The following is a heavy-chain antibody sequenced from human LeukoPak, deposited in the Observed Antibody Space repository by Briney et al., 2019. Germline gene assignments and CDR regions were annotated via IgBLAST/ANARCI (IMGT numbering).Heavy chain of an antibody. CDR1: GFTFSDYY. CDR2: ISTSGTTI. D-gene: IGHD4-17*01. CDR3: ASSSVAYGDYLPVDI. J-gene: IGHJ3*02. V-gene: IGHV3-11*01. Sequence: PGGSLRLSCAASGFTFSDYYMSWIRQAPGKGLEWVSCISTSGTTIYYVDSVKGRFTISRDNAKNSLYLQMNSLRAEDTAVYYCASSSVAYGDYLPVDIWGQGTMVTVSS.